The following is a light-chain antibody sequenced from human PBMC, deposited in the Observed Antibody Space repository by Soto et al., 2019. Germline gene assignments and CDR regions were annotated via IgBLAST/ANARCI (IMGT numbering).Light chain of an antibody. CDR2: DAS. J-gene: IGKJ2*01. CDR1: QSISTW. CDR3: QQYNTYSYT. Sequence: DIQMTQSPSTLSASVGDRVTITCRASQSISTWLAWYQQKPGKAPKLLIYDASSLESRVPSRFSGSGSGTEFTLTISGLRPDDFATYYCQQYNTYSYTFGQGTKVDI. V-gene: IGKV1-5*01.